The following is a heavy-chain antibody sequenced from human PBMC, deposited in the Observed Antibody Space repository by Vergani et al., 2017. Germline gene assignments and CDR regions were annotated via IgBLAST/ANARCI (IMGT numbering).Heavy chain of an antibody. CDR2: ISSSSSYI. V-gene: IGHV3-21*01. D-gene: IGHD4-17*01. Sequence: EVQPVESGGGLVQPGGSLRLSCAASGFTFSSYSMNWVRQAPGRGLEWVSPISSSSSYIYYADSVKGRFTISRDNAKNSLYLQMNSLRAEDTAVYYCARGGPDYGDYVGDAFDIWGQGTMVTVSS. CDR1: GFTFSSYS. CDR3: ARGGPDYGDYVGDAFDI. J-gene: IGHJ3*02.